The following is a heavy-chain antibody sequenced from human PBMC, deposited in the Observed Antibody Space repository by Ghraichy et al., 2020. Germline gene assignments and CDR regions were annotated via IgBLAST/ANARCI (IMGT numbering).Heavy chain of an antibody. Sequence: GGSLRLSCAASGFTFSSYAMSWVRQAPGKGLEWVSAISGSGGSTYYADSVKGRFTISRDNSKNTLYLQMNSLRAEDTAVYYCAKVPGGPRVVPAAMYWWFDPWGQGTLVTVSS. D-gene: IGHD2-2*01. CDR2: ISGSGGST. CDR3: AKVPGGPRVVPAAMYWWFDP. J-gene: IGHJ5*02. V-gene: IGHV3-23*01. CDR1: GFTFSSYA.